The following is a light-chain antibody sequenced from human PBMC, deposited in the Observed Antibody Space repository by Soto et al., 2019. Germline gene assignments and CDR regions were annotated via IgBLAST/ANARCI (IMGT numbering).Light chain of an antibody. CDR2: EVN. J-gene: IGLJ1*01. V-gene: IGLV2-14*01. CDR3: FSFTTTSTHV. Sequence: QSLRTQPASLSGSRGQSITISCTGTISDIGAYDYVSWFQQHPGKAPKLMISEVNNRPSGVSNRFSGSKSGNTAYLTISGLQVEDEADYFCFSFTTTSTHVFGTGTKVTVL. CDR1: ISDIGAYDY.